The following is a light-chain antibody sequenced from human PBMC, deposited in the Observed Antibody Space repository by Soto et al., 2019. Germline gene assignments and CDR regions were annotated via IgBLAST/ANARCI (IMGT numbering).Light chain of an antibody. CDR1: QSVSSN. Sequence: EIVMTQSPATLSVSPGERATLSCRASQSVSSNLAWYQQKPGQAPTLLIYGPSARASGIPARFSGSGSGTEFTLTISSLQSEDFAVYYCQHYNSWPFTFGQGTKLEIK. CDR2: GPS. V-gene: IGKV3-15*01. J-gene: IGKJ2*01. CDR3: QHYNSWPFT.